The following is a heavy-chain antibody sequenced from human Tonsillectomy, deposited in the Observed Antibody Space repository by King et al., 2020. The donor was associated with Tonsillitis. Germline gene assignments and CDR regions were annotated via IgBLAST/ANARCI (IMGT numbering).Heavy chain of an antibody. V-gene: IGHV3-48*02. Sequence: VQLVESGGGLVQPGGSLRLSCAASGFTFSSYSMNWVRQAPGKGLEWVSYISSSSTIYYADSVKGRFTISRDNAKNSLYLQMNSLRDEDTAVYYCAREWGYCSGGSCYQPDYWGQGTLVTVSS. J-gene: IGHJ4*02. CDR3: AREWGYCSGGSCYQPDY. CDR2: ISSSSTI. CDR1: GFTFSSYS. D-gene: IGHD2-15*01.